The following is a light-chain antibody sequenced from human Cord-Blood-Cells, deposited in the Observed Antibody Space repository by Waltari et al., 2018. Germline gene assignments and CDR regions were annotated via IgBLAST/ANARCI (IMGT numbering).Light chain of an antibody. CDR2: DAS. CDR3: QQRINWPPLT. J-gene: IGKJ4*01. V-gene: IGKV3-11*01. Sequence: EIVLTQSPATLSLSPGERATLSCRASQSVSSYLAWYQQKPGQAPRLLIYDASSRATGIAARFSGSVSGTDFTLTISSLEPEDFAVYYCQQRINWPPLTFGGGTKVEIE. CDR1: QSVSSY.